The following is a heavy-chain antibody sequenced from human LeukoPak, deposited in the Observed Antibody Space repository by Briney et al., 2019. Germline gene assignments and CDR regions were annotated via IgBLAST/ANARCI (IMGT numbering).Heavy chain of an antibody. V-gene: IGHV3-74*01. CDR1: YTPIVDMP. Sequence: PGGSLRVSCADPRYTPIVDMPCAVCQAPGKGLERVSRIKNDGSSTDYADSVKGRFTLSRDNAKNTVYLYMRSLRAEDTAVYFCARDRVSPFDYWGQGSLVTVCS. CDR2: IKNDGSST. CDR3: ARDRVSPFDY. J-gene: IGHJ4*02.